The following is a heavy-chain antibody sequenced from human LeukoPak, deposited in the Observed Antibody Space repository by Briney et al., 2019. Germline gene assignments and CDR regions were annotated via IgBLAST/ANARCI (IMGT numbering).Heavy chain of an antibody. V-gene: IGHV1-46*01. CDR2: INPSGGST. D-gene: IGHD5-18*01. CDR1: GYTFTSHY. J-gene: IGHJ6*02. CDR3: ARDTALVTAPVYYGMDV. Sequence: ASVKVSCKASGYTFTSHYMHWVRQAPGQGLEWMGIINPSGGSTSYAQKFQGRVTMTRDTSTSTVYMELSSLKSEDTAVYYCARDTALVTAPVYYGMDVWGQGTTVTVSS.